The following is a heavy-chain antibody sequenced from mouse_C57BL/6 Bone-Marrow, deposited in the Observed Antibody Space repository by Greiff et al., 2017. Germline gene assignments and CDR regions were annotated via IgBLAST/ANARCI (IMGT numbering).Heavy chain of an antibody. J-gene: IGHJ1*03. CDR2: IYPRSGNT. V-gene: IGHV1-81*01. CDR1: GYTFTSYG. Sequence: QVQLQQSGAELARPGASVKLSCKASGYTFTSYGISWVKQRTGQGLEWIGEIYPRSGNTYYNEQFKGQATLHAEKSSSTAFIELRSLTAEDSAVYFCTRSDDGYSLDWYFDVWGTGTTGTVSS. D-gene: IGHD2-3*01. CDR3: TRSDDGYSLDWYFDV.